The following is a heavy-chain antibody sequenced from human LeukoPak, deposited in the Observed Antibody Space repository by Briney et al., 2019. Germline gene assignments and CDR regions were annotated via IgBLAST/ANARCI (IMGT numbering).Heavy chain of an antibody. CDR2: IYYSGST. V-gene: IGHV4-59*12. CDR1: GGSISSYY. Sequence: KPSETLSLTCTVSGGSISSYYWSWIRQPPGKGLEWIGYIYYSGSTNYNPSLKSRVTMSVDTSKNQFSLKLSSVTAADTAVYYCAREDYYYMDVWGKGTTVTVSS. CDR3: AREDYYYMDV. J-gene: IGHJ6*03.